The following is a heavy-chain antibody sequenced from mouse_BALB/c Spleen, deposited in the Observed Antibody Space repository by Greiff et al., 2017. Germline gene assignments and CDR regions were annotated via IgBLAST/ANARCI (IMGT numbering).Heavy chain of an antibody. CDR2: IYPSDSYT. V-gene: IGHV1-69*02. D-gene: IGHD1-1*01. J-gene: IGHJ2*01. CDR3: TRGGGYGSSSDY. CDR1: GYTFTSYW. Sequence: VQLQQPGAELVRPGASVKLSCKASGYTFTSYWINWVKQRPGQGLEWIGNIYPSDSYTNYNQKFKDKATLTVDKSSSTAYMQLSSPTSEDSAVYYCTRGGGYGSSSDYWGQGTTLTVSS.